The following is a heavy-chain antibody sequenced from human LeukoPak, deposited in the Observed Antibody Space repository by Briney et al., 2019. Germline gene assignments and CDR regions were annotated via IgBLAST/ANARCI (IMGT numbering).Heavy chain of an antibody. J-gene: IGHJ5*02. CDR3: AREGPLTGYYTPTNWFDP. CDR1: GGSISSYY. D-gene: IGHD3-9*01. V-gene: IGHV4-4*07. Sequence: SETLSLTCTVSGGSISSYYWSWIRQPAGKGLEWIGRIYTSGSTNYNPSLQSRVTMSVDKSKNQFSLKLSSVTAADTAVYYCAREGPLTGYYTPTNWFDPWGQGTLVTVSS. CDR2: IYTSGST.